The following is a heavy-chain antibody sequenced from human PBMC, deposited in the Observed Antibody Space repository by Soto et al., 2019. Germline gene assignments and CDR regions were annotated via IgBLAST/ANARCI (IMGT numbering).Heavy chain of an antibody. CDR3: AKDSHWAIISPTHDY. CDR1: GFTFSSYG. D-gene: IGHD2-2*01. V-gene: IGHV3-33*06. Sequence: HPGGSLRLSCAASGFTFSSYGMHWVRQAPGKGLEWVAVIWYDGSNKYYADSVKGRFTISRDTSKNTLYLQMNSLRAEDTAIYYCAKDSHWAIISPTHDYWGHGTLVTVSS. CDR2: IWYDGSNK. J-gene: IGHJ4*01.